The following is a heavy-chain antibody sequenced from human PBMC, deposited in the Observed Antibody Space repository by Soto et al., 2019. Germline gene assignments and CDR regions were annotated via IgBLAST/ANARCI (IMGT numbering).Heavy chain of an antibody. CDR2: IYSGYNT. CDR1: GFTVSSHY. D-gene: IGHD5-12*01. CDR3: ARKVDPRAMDV. Sequence: EVQLVESGGGLIQPGGSLRLSCAASGFTVSSHYMSWVRQAPGKGLEWVSAIYSGYNTYYGDSVKGRFTISRDNSKNTLYLQMNSLRAEDTAVYYCARKVDPRAMDVWGQGTTVTVSS. V-gene: IGHV3-53*01. J-gene: IGHJ6*02.